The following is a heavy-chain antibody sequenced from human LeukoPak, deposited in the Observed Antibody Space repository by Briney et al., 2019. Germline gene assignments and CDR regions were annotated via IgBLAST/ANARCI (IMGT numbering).Heavy chain of an antibody. CDR3: ARTTVTIGQKLLDH. J-gene: IGHJ4*02. CDR1: GGSISSYY. Sequence: PSETLSLTCTVSGGSISSYYWSWIRQPPGKGLEWIGYIYYSGSTNYNPSLKSRVTISVDTSKNQFSLKLSSVTAADTAVYYCARTTVTIGQKLLDHWGQGTLVTVSS. D-gene: IGHD4-17*01. V-gene: IGHV4-59*08. CDR2: IYYSGST.